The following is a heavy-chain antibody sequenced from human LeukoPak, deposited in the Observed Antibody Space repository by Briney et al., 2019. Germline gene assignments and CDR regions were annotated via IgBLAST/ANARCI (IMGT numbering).Heavy chain of an antibody. Sequence: PGGSLTLSWAPYGFILSSYDIHWVRQATRKWLESDVCIGTAGEIYYPGSVKGRSTISRENAKNSLYLQMNSLRAGDTAVYYCARAAYSSTWYSRYFDLWGRGTLVTVSS. CDR1: GFILSSYD. CDR3: ARAAYSSTWYSRYFDL. CDR2: IGTAGEI. J-gene: IGHJ2*01. V-gene: IGHV3-13*01. D-gene: IGHD6-13*01.